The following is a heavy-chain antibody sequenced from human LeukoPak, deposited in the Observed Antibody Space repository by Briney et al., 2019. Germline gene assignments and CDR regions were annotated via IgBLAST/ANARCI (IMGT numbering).Heavy chain of an antibody. D-gene: IGHD6-13*01. CDR3: ARGVSGSSWYYYYYYMDV. Sequence: SETLSLTCAVYGGSFSGYYWSWIRQPPGKGLEWIGEINHSGSTNYNPSLKSRVTISVDTSKNQFSLKLSSVTAADTAVYYWARGVSGSSWYYYYYYMDVWGKGTTVTVSS. CDR2: INHSGST. V-gene: IGHV4-34*01. CDR1: GGSFSGYY. J-gene: IGHJ6*03.